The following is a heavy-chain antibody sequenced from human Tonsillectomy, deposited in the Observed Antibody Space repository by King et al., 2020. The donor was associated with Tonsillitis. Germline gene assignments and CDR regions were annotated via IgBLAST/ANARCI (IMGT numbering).Heavy chain of an antibody. CDR2: IYYSGST. D-gene: IGHD6-19*01. J-gene: IGHJ4*02. CDR1: GGSISSSDYY. CDR3: AGQQGCLWYSSGWYNRDYFDY. Sequence: QLQESGPGLVKPSETLSLTCTVSGGSISSSDYYWAWIRQPPGKGLEWIGSIYYSGSTYNNPSLKSRVTMSVDTSKNQFSLKLRSVTAADTAGYYCAGQQGCLWYSSGWYNRDYFDYWGQGTLVTVSS. V-gene: IGHV4-39*01.